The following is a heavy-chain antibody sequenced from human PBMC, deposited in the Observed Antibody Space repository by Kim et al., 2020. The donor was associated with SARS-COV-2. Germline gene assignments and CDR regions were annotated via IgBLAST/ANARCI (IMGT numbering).Heavy chain of an antibody. J-gene: IGHJ4*02. D-gene: IGHD3-10*01. CDR3: ARSVISVLLWFGELAEFDY. V-gene: IGHV4-39*01. Sequence: SRGTISVDTSKNQFSLKLSSVTAADTAVYYCARSVISVLLWFGELAEFDYWGQGTLVTVSS.